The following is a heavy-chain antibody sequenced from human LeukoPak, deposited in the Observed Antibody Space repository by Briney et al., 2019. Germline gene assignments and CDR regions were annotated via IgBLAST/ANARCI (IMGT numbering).Heavy chain of an antibody. J-gene: IGHJ5*02. CDR3: SVSYDAGWAIFPTGWFDL. V-gene: IGHV3-23*01. D-gene: IGHD3-10*01. CDR1: GFILSNFG. CDR2: ITGGGGTT. Sequence: GRSLRLSCAASGFILSNFGITWVRQAPRHQLKWVTSITGGGGTTPHATSVTARFTISKHYSKRTPYLQMNHLMAAHPAVHFCSVSYDAGWAIFPTGWFDLWGQGTLVSVS.